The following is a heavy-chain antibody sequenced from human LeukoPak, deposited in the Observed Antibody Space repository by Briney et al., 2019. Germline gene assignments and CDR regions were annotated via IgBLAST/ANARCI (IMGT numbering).Heavy chain of an antibody. V-gene: IGHV3-49*04. Sequence: PGRSLRLSCTASGFTFSDYAMTWVRQAPGKGLEWVGFIRNKANGGTAGYAASVKGRFTIPRDDSKTIAYLQMNSLKTEDTAVYFCSRAYSTGWLGINDYWGQGVLVTVSS. D-gene: IGHD6-19*01. CDR3: SRAYSTGWLGINDY. CDR1: GFTFSDYA. CDR2: IRNKANGGTA. J-gene: IGHJ4*02.